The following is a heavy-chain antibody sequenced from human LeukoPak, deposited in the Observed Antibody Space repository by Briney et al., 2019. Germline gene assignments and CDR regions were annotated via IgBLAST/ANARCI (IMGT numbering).Heavy chain of an antibody. CDR1: GFTFTSHG. Sequence: GGSLTLSCSPSGFTFTSHGMIWLGQAPGKGLEGVSAMSGSGGSTYYADSVKGRFTIYRDISKNTLYLQMNSLRAEGTALYYCAKRYCSGGSCYSGLDFWGRGTLVTVSS. D-gene: IGHD2-15*01. CDR3: AKRYCSGGSCYSGLDF. CDR2: MSGSGGST. V-gene: IGHV3-23*01. J-gene: IGHJ4*02.